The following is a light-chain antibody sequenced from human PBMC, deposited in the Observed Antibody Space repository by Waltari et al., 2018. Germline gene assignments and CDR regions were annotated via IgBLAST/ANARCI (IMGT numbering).Light chain of an antibody. CDR2: DVT. CDR3: SSYTTGRTVVI. CDR1: SSDIGAYTY. V-gene: IGLV2-14*03. J-gene: IGLJ2*01. Sequence: QSALTQPASVSGSPGQSITISCTGTSSDIGAYTYVSWYQQHPGQAPKLIIYDVTKPAAVCSERFSGSKSGNTASLTISALQAEDENNYFCSSYTTGRTVVIFGGGTKLTVL.